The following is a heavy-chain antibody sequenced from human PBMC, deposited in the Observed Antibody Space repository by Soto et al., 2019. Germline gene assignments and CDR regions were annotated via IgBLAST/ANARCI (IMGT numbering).Heavy chain of an antibody. J-gene: IGHJ4*02. V-gene: IGHV3-30-3*01. CDR3: ARDTSYPPKGYSSGWTGFDY. D-gene: IGHD6-19*01. CDR1: GFTFSSYA. Sequence: GGSLRLSCAASGFTFSSYAMHWVRQAPGKGLEWVAVISYDGSNKYYADSVKGRFTTSRDNSKNTLYLQMNSLRAEDTAVYYCARDTSYPPKGYSSGWTGFDYWGQGTLVTVSS. CDR2: ISYDGSNK.